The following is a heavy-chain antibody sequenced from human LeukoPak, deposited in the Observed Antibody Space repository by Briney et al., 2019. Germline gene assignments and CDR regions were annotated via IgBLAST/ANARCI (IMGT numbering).Heavy chain of an antibody. CDR2: INHSGST. Sequence: SETLSLTCAVYGGSFSGYYWSWIRQPPGKGLEWIGEINHSGSTTYNPPLKSRVTISVDTSKNQFSLKLSSVTAADTAVYYCASLYGVPTINWFDPWGQGTLVTVSS. V-gene: IGHV4-34*01. D-gene: IGHD4-17*01. J-gene: IGHJ5*02. CDR3: ASLYGVPTINWFDP. CDR1: GGSFSGYY.